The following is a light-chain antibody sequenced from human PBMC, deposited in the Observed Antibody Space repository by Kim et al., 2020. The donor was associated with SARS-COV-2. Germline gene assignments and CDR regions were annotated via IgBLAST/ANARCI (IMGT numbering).Light chain of an antibody. V-gene: IGKV3-11*01. CDR3: QQRYHWPRALT. CDR1: QSVDSY. J-gene: IGKJ4*01. Sequence: EIVLTQSPATLSLSPGERATLSCRASQSVDSYLAWYQQKPGQPPRLLIYDASNRATGIPARFSGSGSATDFTLTISSLEPEDFAVYYWQQRYHWPRALTFGGGNKEEIQ. CDR2: DAS.